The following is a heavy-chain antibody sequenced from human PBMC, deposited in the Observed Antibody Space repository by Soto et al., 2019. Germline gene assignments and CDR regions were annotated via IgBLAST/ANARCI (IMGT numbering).Heavy chain of an antibody. J-gene: IGHJ4*02. CDR1: GFSLSTSGVG. D-gene: IGHD5-18*01. V-gene: IGHV2-5*02. CDR3: AHGPQYPGSYRFND. Sequence: QITLKESGPTLVKPTQTLTLTCTFSGFSLSTSGVGVGWIRQPPGKALEWLALIYWDDDKRYSPSLKSRLTITRATPKNQLVLTMTNMAPVDTATYYCAHGPQYPGSYRFNDWGQGTLVTVSS. CDR2: IYWDDDK.